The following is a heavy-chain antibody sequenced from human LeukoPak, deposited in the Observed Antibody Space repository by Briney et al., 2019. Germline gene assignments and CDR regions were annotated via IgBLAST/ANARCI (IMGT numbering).Heavy chain of an antibody. CDR1: GFTFSSHW. Sequence: GGSLRLSCAASGFTFSSHWMSWVRQAPRKGLEWLANIKEDGSEKYYVNSVKGRFTISRDNAKNSLFLQMNSLRDEDTATYYCVRDLVWDTGRVDYWGQGTLVTVSS. J-gene: IGHJ4*02. CDR2: IKEDGSEK. CDR3: VRDLVWDTGRVDY. D-gene: IGHD3/OR15-3a*01. V-gene: IGHV3-7*01.